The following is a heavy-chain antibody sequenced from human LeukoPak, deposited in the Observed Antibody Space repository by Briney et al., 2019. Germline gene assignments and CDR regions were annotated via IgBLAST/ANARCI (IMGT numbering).Heavy chain of an antibody. CDR1: GFTFSSYT. D-gene: IGHD3-10*01. CDR3: AGEYYKSGDFEY. J-gene: IGHJ4*02. Sequence: PGGSLRLSCAASGFTFSSYTMHWVRQAPGKGLEWVAVISYGGSNEYYADSVKGRFTISRDNSKNTLYLQMNSLRAEDTAFYYCAGEYYKSGDFEYWGQGVLVTVSS. CDR2: ISYGGSNE. V-gene: IGHV3-30*04.